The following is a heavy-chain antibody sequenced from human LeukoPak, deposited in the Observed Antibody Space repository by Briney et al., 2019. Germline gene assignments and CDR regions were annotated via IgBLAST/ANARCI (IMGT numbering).Heavy chain of an antibody. D-gene: IGHD3-22*01. Sequence: GGSLRLSCAASGFTFSSYAMHWVRQAPGKGLEWVAVISYDGSNKYYADSVKGRFTISRDNSKNTLYLQMNSLRAEDTAVYYCAREPYYYDSSGYYSFRYYFDYWGQGTLVTVSS. J-gene: IGHJ4*02. CDR1: GFTFSSYA. CDR3: AREPYYYDSSGYYSFRYYFDY. V-gene: IGHV3-30-3*01. CDR2: ISYDGSNK.